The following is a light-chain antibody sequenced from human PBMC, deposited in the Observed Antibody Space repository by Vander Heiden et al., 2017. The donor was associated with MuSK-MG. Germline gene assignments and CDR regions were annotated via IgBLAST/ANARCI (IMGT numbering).Light chain of an antibody. CDR3: CSYAGSYTWT. CDR1: SSDVGGYNY. Sequence: CAVPSVTISCTGTSSDVGGYNYVSWYQQHPGKAPKLMIYDVSKRPSGVPDRFSGSKSGNTASLTISGLQAEDEADYYCCSYAGSYTWTFGQGTK. J-gene: IGLJ3*02. V-gene: IGLV2-11*01. CDR2: DVS.